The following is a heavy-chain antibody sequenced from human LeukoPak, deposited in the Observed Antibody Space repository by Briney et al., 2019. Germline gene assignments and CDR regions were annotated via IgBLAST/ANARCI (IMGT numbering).Heavy chain of an antibody. Sequence: ASVKVSCKASGYTFTSYGISWVRQAPGQGLEWMGWISAYNGNTNYAQKLQGRVTMTTDTSTSTAYMELRSLRSDDTAVYYCATDIVVVVAATHSDYWGQGTLVTVSS. CDR1: GYTFTSYG. CDR3: ATDIVVVVAATHSDY. J-gene: IGHJ4*02. V-gene: IGHV1-18*01. D-gene: IGHD2-15*01. CDR2: ISAYNGNT.